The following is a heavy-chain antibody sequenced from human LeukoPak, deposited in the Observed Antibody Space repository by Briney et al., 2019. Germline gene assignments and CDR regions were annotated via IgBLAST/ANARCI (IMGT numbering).Heavy chain of an antibody. D-gene: IGHD1-1*01. CDR1: GFTFSNAW. CDR2: IKSKTDGGTT. J-gene: IGHJ4*02. V-gene: IGHV3-15*01. CDR3: TTALSGWNDADY. Sequence: GGPLRLSCAASGFTFSNAWMSWVRQAPGKGLEWVGRIKSKTDGGTTDYAAPVKGRFTISRDDSKNTLYLQMNSLKTEDTAVYYCTTALSGWNDADYWGQGTLVTVSS.